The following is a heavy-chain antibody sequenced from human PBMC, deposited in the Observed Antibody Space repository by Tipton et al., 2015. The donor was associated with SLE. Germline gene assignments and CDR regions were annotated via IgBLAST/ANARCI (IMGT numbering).Heavy chain of an antibody. CDR1: GGSVSSNY. D-gene: IGHD1-26*01. CDR2: IDYRDIT. CDR3: AKDSGTYYFDF. V-gene: IGHV4-59*02. Sequence: TLSLTCTVSGGSVSSNYWSWIRKPPGKGLEWIGYIDYRDITNYNPSLKSRVTMSIDTSKNQFSLKLSSVTAADTAVYYCAKDSGTYYFDFWGQGVLVSVSS. J-gene: IGHJ4*02.